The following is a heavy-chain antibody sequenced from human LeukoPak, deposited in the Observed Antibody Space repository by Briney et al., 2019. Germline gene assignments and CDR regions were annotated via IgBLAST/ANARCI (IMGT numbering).Heavy chain of an antibody. CDR3: ASAMIGVPDDAFEI. CDR2: INHSGGT. D-gene: IGHD3-22*01. J-gene: IGHJ3*02. CDR1: GGSFSGYY. V-gene: IGHV4-34*01. Sequence: SETLSLTCAVYGGSFSGYYWSWIRQPPGKGLEWIGEINHSGGTNYNPSLKSRVTISVDTSKNQFSLKLSSVTAADTAVYYCASAMIGVPDDAFEIWGQGTMVTVSS.